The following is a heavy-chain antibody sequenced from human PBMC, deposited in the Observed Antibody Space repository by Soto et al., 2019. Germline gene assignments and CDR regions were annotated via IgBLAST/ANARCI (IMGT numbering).Heavy chain of an antibody. CDR2: ISYDGSNK. J-gene: IGHJ6*02. D-gene: IGHD2-15*01. CDR1: GFTFSSYA. Sequence: QVQVVESGGGVVQPGRSLRLSCAASGFTFSSYAMHRVRQAPGKGLEWVALISYDGSNKYYADSVKGRFAISRDNSKNTLYLQMNSLRAEDTAVYYCARMGLLHGMDVWGQGTTVTVSS. V-gene: IGHV3-30*09. CDR3: ARMGLLHGMDV.